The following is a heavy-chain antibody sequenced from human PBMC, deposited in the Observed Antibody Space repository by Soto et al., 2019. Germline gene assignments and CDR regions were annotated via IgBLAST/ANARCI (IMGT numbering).Heavy chain of an antibody. CDR2: ISYDGSNK. J-gene: IGHJ4*02. CDR1: GFTFSSYG. Sequence: QVQLVESGGGVVQPGRSLRLSCAASGFTFSSYGMHWVRQAPGKGLEWVAVISYDGSNKYYADSVKGRFTISRDNSKNTLYLQMNSLRAEDTAVYYCAKDWGPYSSSWWGGYFDYWGQGTLVTVSS. V-gene: IGHV3-30*18. CDR3: AKDWGPYSSSWWGGYFDY. D-gene: IGHD6-13*01.